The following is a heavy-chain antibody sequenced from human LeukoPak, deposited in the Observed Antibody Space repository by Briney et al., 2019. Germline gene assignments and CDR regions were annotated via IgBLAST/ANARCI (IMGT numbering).Heavy chain of an antibody. CDR2: MIRRGRTI. Sequence: GGALRVSCAASGFTFSSYEMNWVRQAPGEGLGWGSDMIRRGRTIYYADSVKGRLTISRDNAKNSLYLQMNSLRAEDTAVYYCAELGITMIGGVWGKGTTVTISS. D-gene: IGHD3-10*02. CDR1: GFTFSSYE. CDR3: AELGITMIGGV. V-gene: IGHV3-48*03. J-gene: IGHJ6*04.